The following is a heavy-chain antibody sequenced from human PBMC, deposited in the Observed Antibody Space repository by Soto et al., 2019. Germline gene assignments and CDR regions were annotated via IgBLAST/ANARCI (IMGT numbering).Heavy chain of an antibody. CDR1: GFTFSSYW. V-gene: IGHV3-74*01. CDR3: ARVLAYYDSSGPQSVSFDY. CDR2: INSDGSST. D-gene: IGHD3-22*01. Sequence: PGGSLRLSCAASGFTFSSYWMHWVRQAPGKGLVWVSRINSDGSSTSYADSVKGRFTISRDNAKNTLYLQMNSLRAEDTAVYYCARVLAYYDSSGPQSVSFDYWGQGTLVTVSS. J-gene: IGHJ4*02.